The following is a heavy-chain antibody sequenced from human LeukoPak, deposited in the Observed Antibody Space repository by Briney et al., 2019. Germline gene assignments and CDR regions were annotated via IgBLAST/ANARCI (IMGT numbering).Heavy chain of an antibody. V-gene: IGHV3-33*01. J-gene: IGHJ3*02. CDR1: GFPFSSNG. D-gene: IGHD3-22*01. CDR2: FWYDGIRK. CDR3: ARDLEDSSPFGAFDM. Sequence: GSLRPPCPASGFPFSSNGMPWVRQAPGRGLEGVDVFWYDGIRKYYADSGKGRLTISRDNSKNTLYLQMNSLRAEDTAVYYCARDLEDSSPFGAFDMWGQGTMVTVSS.